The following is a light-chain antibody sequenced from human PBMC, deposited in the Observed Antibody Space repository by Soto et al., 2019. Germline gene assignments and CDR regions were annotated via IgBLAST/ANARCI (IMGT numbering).Light chain of an antibody. J-gene: IGLJ1*01. CDR3: CSYAGSPFYV. CDR1: SSDVGGYNY. CDR2: DVS. Sequence: QSVLTQPRSVSGSPGQSVTISCTGTSSDVGGYNYVSWYQQHPGKAPKLMIYDVSKRPSGVPDRFSGSKSVNTASLTISGLQAEDEADYYCCSYAGSPFYVFGTGTKVTVL. V-gene: IGLV2-11*01.